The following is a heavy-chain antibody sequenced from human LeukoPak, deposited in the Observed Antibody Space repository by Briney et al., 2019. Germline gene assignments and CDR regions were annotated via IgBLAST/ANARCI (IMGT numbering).Heavy chain of an antibody. D-gene: IGHD2-2*01. Sequence: SETLSLTCTVSGGSISSSSYYWGWIRQPPGKGLEWIGSIYYSGSTYYNPSLKSRVTISVDTSKNQFSLKLSSVIAADTAVYYCARPQWFQMLDFEYWGQGTLVTVSS. CDR1: GGSISSSSYY. CDR3: ARPQWFQMLDFEY. V-gene: IGHV4-39*01. CDR2: IYYSGST. J-gene: IGHJ4*02.